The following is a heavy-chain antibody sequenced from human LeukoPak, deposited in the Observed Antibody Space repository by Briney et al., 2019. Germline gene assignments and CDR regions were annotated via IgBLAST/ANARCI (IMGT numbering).Heavy chain of an antibody. CDR3: ARHGYYYHYGMDV. Sequence: PSETLSLTCTVSGYSISSGYYWGWIRQPPGKGLEWIGSIYHSGSTYYNPSLKSRVTISVDRSKNQFSLKLSSVTAADTAVYYCARHGYYYHYGMDVWGQGTTVTVSS. CDR1: GYSISSGYY. J-gene: IGHJ6*02. CDR2: IYHSGST. V-gene: IGHV4-38-2*02.